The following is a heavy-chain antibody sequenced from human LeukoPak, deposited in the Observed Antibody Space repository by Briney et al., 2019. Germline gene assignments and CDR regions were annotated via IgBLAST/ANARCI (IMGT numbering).Heavy chain of an antibody. V-gene: IGHV4-59*08. CDR3: VRHSGGTTYDY. Sequence: SETLSLTCTVSGGSISNYYWSWIRQPPGKGLEWIGYISYSGSTNYNASLMSRVTISVDTSKNQFSLRLSSVTAADAAVYYCVRHSGGTTYDYWGQGTLVTVSS. J-gene: IGHJ4*02. CDR1: GGSISNYY. D-gene: IGHD1-7*01. CDR2: ISYSGST.